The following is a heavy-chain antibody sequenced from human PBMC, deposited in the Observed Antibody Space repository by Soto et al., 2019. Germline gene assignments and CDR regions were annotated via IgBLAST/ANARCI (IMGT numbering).Heavy chain of an antibody. CDR1: GGSTSRYY. D-gene: IGHD5-12*01. V-gene: IGHV4-59*01. CDR2: IYYSGST. J-gene: IGHJ6*02. Sequence: SETLSLTCTVSGGSTSRYYWSWIRQPPGKGLEWIADIYYSGSTNYNPSLKSRVTISVDTAKNQISLKLTSVSAADTAVYYCARGRGYDSHDYYGMDVWGQGTTVTVSS. CDR3: ARGRGYDSHDYYGMDV.